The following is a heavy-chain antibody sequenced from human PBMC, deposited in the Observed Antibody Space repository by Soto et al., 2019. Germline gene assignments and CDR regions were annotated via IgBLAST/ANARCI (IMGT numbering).Heavy chain of an antibody. V-gene: IGHV1-46*01. CDR2: INPSGIST. CDR1: GYTFASYH. D-gene: IGHD3-10*01. Sequence: QVQLVQSGAEVKKPGASVMVSCKASGYTFASYHLHWVRQAPGQGLEWMGVINPSGISTSYAQKFQGRVPMTRDASTNTVYMELSSLTSEDTALYLCAKASTTYGSRGKHFDFWGQGTLVTVSS. J-gene: IGHJ4*02. CDR3: AKASTTYGSRGKHFDF.